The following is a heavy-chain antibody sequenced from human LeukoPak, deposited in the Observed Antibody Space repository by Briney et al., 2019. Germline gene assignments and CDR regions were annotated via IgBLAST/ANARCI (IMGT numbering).Heavy chain of an antibody. CDR3: ATYRQVLLPFES. V-gene: IGHV3-23*01. D-gene: IGHD2-8*02. J-gene: IGHJ4*02. Sequence: GGSLRLSCTASGFTFGDYAMSWVRRPPGKGLEWVSSIFPSGGEIHYADSVRGRFTISRDNSKSTLSLQMNSLRAEDTAIYYCATYRQVLLPFESWGQGTLVTVSS. CDR2: IFPSGGEI. CDR1: GFTFGDYA.